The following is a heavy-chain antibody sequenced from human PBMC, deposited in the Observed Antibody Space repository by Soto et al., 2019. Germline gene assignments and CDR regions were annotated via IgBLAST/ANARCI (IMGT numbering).Heavy chain of an antibody. CDR1: GFTFSSYG. Sequence: GGSLRLSCAASGFTFSSYGMHWVRQAPGKGLEWVAVISYDGSNKYYADSVKGRFTISRDNSKNTLYLQMNSLRAEDTAVYYCARGLAAAGGHYYYGMDVWGQGTTVTVSS. D-gene: IGHD6-13*01. V-gene: IGHV3-30*03. J-gene: IGHJ6*02. CDR2: ISYDGSNK. CDR3: ARGLAAAGGHYYYGMDV.